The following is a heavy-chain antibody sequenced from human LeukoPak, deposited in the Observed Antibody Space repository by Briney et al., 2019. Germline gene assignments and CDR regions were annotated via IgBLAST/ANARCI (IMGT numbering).Heavy chain of an antibody. CDR3: ARDGVAGGFDF. J-gene: IGHJ4*02. CDR2: IHYSGST. CDR1: GGSIGSYY. V-gene: IGHV4-59*01. Sequence: PSQTLSLTCTVSGGSIGSYYWNWIRQAPGKGLEWIGHIHYSGSTNHNSSLKSRVTISVDTSKNQYSLKLNSVTAADTAVYYCARDGVAGGFDFWGQGTLVTVSS. D-gene: IGHD6-19*01.